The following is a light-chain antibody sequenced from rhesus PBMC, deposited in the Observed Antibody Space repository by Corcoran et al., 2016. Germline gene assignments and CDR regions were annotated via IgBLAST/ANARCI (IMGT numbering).Light chain of an antibody. Sequence: DIQMTQSPSSLSASLGDRVTITCRASQGISTWLTWYQQKPGKAPQLLSYRASKLETGGPSRFSRSGSGTDFTLTISSLQPKDIATDYCQQNHNSPYSFGQGTEVGIK. V-gene: IGKV1-69*01. CDR1: QGISTW. CDR3: QQNHNSPYS. CDR2: RAS. J-gene: IGKJ2*01.